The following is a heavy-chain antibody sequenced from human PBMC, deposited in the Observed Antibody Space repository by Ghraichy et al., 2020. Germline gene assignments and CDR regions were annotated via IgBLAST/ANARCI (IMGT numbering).Heavy chain of an antibody. CDR1: GGSFSGYY. V-gene: IGHV4-34*01. J-gene: IGHJ4*02. D-gene: IGHD3-16*01. CDR2: INHSGST. Sequence: SETLSLTCAVYGGSFSGYYWSWIRQPPGKGLEWIGEINHSGSTNYNPSLKSRVTISVDTSKNQFSLKLSSVTAADTAVYYCARGTVMITFGGVAMYYFDYWGQGTLVTFSS. CDR3: ARGTVMITFGGVAMYYFDY.